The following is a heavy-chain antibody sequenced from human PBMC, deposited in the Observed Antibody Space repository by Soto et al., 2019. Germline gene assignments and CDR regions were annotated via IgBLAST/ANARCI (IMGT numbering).Heavy chain of an antibody. V-gene: IGHV3-30-3*01. CDR3: ATGGPLLFDI. CDR1: GFTFSSYA. D-gene: IGHD3-10*01. CDR2: ISYDGSNK. J-gene: IGHJ3*02. Sequence: QVQLVESGGGVVQPGRSLRLSCAASGFTFSSYAMHWVRQAPGKGLEWVAVISYDGSNKYYADSVKGRFTISRDNSKNTLYLQMNSLRAEDTAVYYCATGGPLLFDIWGQGTMVTVSS.